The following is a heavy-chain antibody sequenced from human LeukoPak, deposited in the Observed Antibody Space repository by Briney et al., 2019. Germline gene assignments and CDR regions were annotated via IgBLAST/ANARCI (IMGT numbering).Heavy chain of an antibody. CDR2: INTDGSST. CDR3: ARDGRGVLWSGPGAFDI. D-gene: IGHD3-10*01. V-gene: IGHV3-74*01. CDR1: GFTFSSYS. J-gene: IGHJ3*02. Sequence: GGSLRLSCAASGFTFSSYSMNWVRQAPGKGLVWVSRINTDGSSTSYADSVKGRFTISRDNAKNTLYLQMNSLRAEDTAVYYCARDGRGVLWSGPGAFDIWGQGTMVTVSS.